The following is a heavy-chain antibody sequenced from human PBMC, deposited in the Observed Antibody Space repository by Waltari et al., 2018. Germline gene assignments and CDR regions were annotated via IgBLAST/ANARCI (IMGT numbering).Heavy chain of an antibody. Sequence: QVQLVETGGGVVKPGRLLSLSCAASGFTFRSYALHWVRQAPGKGLEWVAVISYDGSNKYYADSVKGRFTISRDNSKNTLYLQMNSLRAEDTAVYYCARVSPSSGYYNWGQGTLVTVSS. V-gene: IGHV3-30-3*01. J-gene: IGHJ4*02. CDR1: GFTFRSYA. D-gene: IGHD3-22*01. CDR3: ARVSPSSGYYN. CDR2: ISYDGSNK.